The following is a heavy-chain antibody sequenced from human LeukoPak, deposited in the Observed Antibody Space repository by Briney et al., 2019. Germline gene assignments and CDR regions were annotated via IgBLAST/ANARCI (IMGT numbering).Heavy chain of an antibody. J-gene: IGHJ6*04. V-gene: IGHV3-30-3*01. CDR3: APAGGYGPPYYYYGMDV. CDR1: GFTFSSYA. D-gene: IGHD5-18*01. CDR2: ISYDGSNK. Sequence: PGGSLRLSCAASGFTFSSYAIHWVRQAPGKGLEWVGVISYDGSNKYYADSVKGRFTISRDNSKNTLYLQMNSLRAEDTAVYYCAPAGGYGPPYYYYGMDVWGEGTTVTVSS.